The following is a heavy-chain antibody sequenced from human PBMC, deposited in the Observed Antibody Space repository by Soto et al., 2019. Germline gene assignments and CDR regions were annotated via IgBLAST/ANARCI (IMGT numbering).Heavy chain of an antibody. Sequence: QVQLVESGGGVVQPGRSLRLSCAASGFTFNTYGMHWVRQAPGKGLEWVAVISYDGSNKYYADSVKGRLTISRDNSKNKLYLQMNSLRAEDTAVYYWAKGQHCSRTSCYFYYYGMDVWGQGTTVAVSS. D-gene: IGHD2-2*01. CDR3: AKGQHCSRTSCYFYYYGMDV. J-gene: IGHJ6*02. CDR2: ISYDGSNK. V-gene: IGHV3-30*18. CDR1: GFTFNTYG.